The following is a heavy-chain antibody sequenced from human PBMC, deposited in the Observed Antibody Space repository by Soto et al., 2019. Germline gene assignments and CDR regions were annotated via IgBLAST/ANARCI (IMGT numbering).Heavy chain of an antibody. CDR2: INPSGGST. V-gene: IGHV1-46*01. CDR3: ARSPGATKYYFDY. D-gene: IGHD1-26*01. J-gene: IGHJ4*02. Sequence: ASVKGSCKASGYTFTSDYMHWVRQAPGQGLEWMGIINPSGGSTSYAQRFQGRVTMTRDTSTSTVYMELSSLRSEDTAVYYCARSPGATKYYFDYWGQGTLVTVSS. CDR1: GYTFTSDY.